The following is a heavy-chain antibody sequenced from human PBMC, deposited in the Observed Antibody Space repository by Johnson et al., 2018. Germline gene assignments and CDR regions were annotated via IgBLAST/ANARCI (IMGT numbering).Heavy chain of an antibody. Sequence: QVQLVESGGGLVKPGGSLRLSCAASGFTFSDFYMSWIRQAPGKGLQWVSYISSSGRTIDYADSVKGRFTVSRDNAQNSLYLQMNSLRAEDTAVYYCARAMRAGHGGYDFAYLWGQGTVVTVSS. CDR3: ARAMRAGHGGYDFAYL. CDR2: ISSSGRTI. V-gene: IGHV3-11*04. CDR1: GFTFSDFY. J-gene: IGHJ3*01. D-gene: IGHD5-12*01.